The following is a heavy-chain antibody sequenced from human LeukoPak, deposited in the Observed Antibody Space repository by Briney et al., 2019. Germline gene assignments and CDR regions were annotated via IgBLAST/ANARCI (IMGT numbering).Heavy chain of an antibody. CDR1: GFTFSAIW. V-gene: IGHV3-74*01. D-gene: IGHD3-22*01. Sequence: GGSPRLSCAVSGFTFSAIWLHWVRQAPGKGLVWVSRINSDDSRTTYADSVKGRFTISRDNAKTTLYLQMNSLRAEDTAVYYCARGLVHDTSGYYSAYWGQGTLVTVSS. CDR3: ARGLVHDTSGYYSAY. J-gene: IGHJ4*02. CDR2: INSDDSRT.